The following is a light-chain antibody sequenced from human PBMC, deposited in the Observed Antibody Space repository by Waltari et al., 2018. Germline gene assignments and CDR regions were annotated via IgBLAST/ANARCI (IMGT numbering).Light chain of an antibody. CDR3: CSYAGSTTWV. CDR2: AVN. V-gene: IGLV2-23*02. CDR1: NSDVGHYNL. J-gene: IGLJ2*01. Sequence: QSALTQPASVSGSPGQSITISCTGSNSDVGHYNLVSWYQQHPGKAPILLLYAVNQRPSGVSNRFSGSRSGITASLTISGLQAEDEADFYCCSYAGSTTWVFGGGTRLTVL.